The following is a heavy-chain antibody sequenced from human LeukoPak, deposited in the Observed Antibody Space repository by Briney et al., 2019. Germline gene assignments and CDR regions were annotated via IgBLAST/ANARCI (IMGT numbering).Heavy chain of an antibody. J-gene: IGHJ6*03. Sequence: SGGSLRLSCEASGITFSSYGMHWVRQAPGKGLDWVAVISYDGRTKNYADSVKGRFTFSRDNSKDTLYLQMNNLRVEDTAVYFCARDVPLTTDYYMDVWGKGSTVTVSS. CDR1: GITFSSYG. V-gene: IGHV3-30*03. D-gene: IGHD4-11*01. CDR3: ARDVPLTTDYYMDV. CDR2: ISYDGRTK.